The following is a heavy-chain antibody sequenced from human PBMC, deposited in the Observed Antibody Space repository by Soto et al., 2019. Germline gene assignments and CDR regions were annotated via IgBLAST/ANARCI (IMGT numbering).Heavy chain of an antibody. CDR2: TYYRSKWYN. D-gene: IGHD6-13*01. Sequence: SQTLSLTCAISGASVSSNIPAWHWIRQAPSRGLEWLGRTYYRSKWYNDYAVSVKSRITINPDTSKNQFSLQLNSVTPEDTAVYYCARGTDSSSWYNWFDPWGQGTLVTVSS. V-gene: IGHV6-1*01. CDR1: GASVSSNIPA. CDR3: ARGTDSSSWYNWFDP. J-gene: IGHJ5*02.